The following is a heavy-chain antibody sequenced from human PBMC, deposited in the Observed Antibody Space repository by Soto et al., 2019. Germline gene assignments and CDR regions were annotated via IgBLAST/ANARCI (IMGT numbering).Heavy chain of an antibody. D-gene: IGHD3-3*01. J-gene: IGHJ4*02. CDR2: ISGSGGST. V-gene: IGHV3-23*01. CDR1: GFTFSSYA. Sequence: GGSLRLSCAASGFTFSSYAMSWVRQAPGKGLEWVSAISGSGGSTYYADSVKGRFTISRDNSKNTLYLQMNSLRAEDTAVYYCAKEAARLRFLEWSGYYFDYWGQGTLVTVSS. CDR3: AKEAARLRFLEWSGYYFDY.